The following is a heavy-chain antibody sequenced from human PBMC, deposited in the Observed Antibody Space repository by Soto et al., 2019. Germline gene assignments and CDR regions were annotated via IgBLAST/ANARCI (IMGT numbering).Heavy chain of an antibody. CDR1: GFTFSNYA. J-gene: IGHJ4*02. Sequence: EVQLLESGGGLVQPGGSLRLSCVVSGFTFSNYAMSWVRQTPGKGLEWVSGITSDGSTTWYADFVEGRFTISRDNAKNTVYLQLNSPRGEDAAVYFWAIGRSSGWPGAEAFWGQGIMVSVSS. V-gene: IGHV3-23*01. D-gene: IGHD6-19*01. CDR3: AIGRSSGWPGAEAF. CDR2: ITSDGSTT.